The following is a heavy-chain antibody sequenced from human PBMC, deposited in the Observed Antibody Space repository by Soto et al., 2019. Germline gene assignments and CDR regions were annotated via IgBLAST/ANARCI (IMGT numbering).Heavy chain of an antibody. J-gene: IGHJ4*02. Sequence: GGSLRLSCVGSGFTFSSNWLTWVRQAPGKGLEWVGNIRQDGSEKNYVDSVKGRFTISRDNAKNSLYLQMNSLRAEDTAVYYCAREIVVARGASYFDYWGPGTLVTVSS. D-gene: IGHD2-2*01. CDR3: AREIVVARGASYFDY. V-gene: IGHV3-7*04. CDR1: GFTFSSNW. CDR2: IRQDGSEK.